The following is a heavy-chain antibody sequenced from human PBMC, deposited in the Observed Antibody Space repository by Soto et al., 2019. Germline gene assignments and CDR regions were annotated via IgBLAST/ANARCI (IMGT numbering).Heavy chain of an antibody. J-gene: IGHJ4*02. Sequence: QVQLQESGPGLVKPSETLSLTCTVAGGSISSYYWSWIRQPPGKGLEWIGCIYYSGSTNYNPSRKIRVTISVDTLKNQFPLKLRSVTAADTAVYYCARRRGYSYDDFDYWGQGTLVTVSS. V-gene: IGHV4-59*08. D-gene: IGHD5-18*01. CDR1: GGSISSYY. CDR2: IYYSGST. CDR3: ARRRGYSYDDFDY.